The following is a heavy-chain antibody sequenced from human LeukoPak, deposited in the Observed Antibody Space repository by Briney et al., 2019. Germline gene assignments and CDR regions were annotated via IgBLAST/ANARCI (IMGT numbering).Heavy chain of an antibody. CDR3: ARYGHYDILTGYYDY. D-gene: IGHD3-9*01. Sequence: GESLKISCKGSGYSFTSYWIGWVRQMPGKGLERMGIIYPADSDTRYSPSFQGQVTISADKSISTAYLQWSSLKASDTAMYYCARYGHYDILTGYYDYWGQGTLVTVSS. J-gene: IGHJ4*02. CDR2: IYPADSDT. V-gene: IGHV5-51*01. CDR1: GYSFTSYW.